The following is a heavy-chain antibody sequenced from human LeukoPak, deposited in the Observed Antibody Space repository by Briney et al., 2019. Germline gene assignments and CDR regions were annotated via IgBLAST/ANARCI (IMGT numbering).Heavy chain of an antibody. CDR3: AKAQGSSRWYYFDY. CDR1: GFTFTSYA. J-gene: IGHJ4*02. Sequence: PGGSLRLSCAASGFTFTSYAMSWVRQAPGKGLEWVPGISGSGGSTSYADSVKGRFTISRDNSKNTLYLQMNSLRAEDTAVYYCAKAQGSSRWYYFDYWGQGTLVTVSS. CDR2: ISGSGGST. V-gene: IGHV3-23*01. D-gene: IGHD6-13*01.